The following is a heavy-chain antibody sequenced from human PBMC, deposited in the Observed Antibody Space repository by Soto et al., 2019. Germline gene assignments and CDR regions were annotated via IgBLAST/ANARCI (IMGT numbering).Heavy chain of an antibody. J-gene: IGHJ4*02. CDR1: GFTFSSYS. CDR3: ASLPVVVRERDY. D-gene: IGHD2-2*01. CDR2: ISSSSSYI. V-gene: IGHV3-21*01. Sequence: EVQLVESGGGLVKPGGSLRLSCAASGFTFSSYSMNWVRQAPGKGLEWVSSISSSSSYIYYADSVKGRFTISRDNAKNSLYLQMNSLRAEDTAVYYCASLPVVVRERDYWGQGTLVTVSS.